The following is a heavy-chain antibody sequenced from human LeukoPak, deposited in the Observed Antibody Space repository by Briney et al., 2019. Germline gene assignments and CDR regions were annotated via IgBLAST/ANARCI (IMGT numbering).Heavy chain of an antibody. V-gene: IGHV1-69*06. CDR3: ATFVPYSDSDDFYIHAFHI. CDR1: GGTFSSYA. D-gene: IGHD3-22*01. Sequence: SVKVSCKASGGTFSSYAISWVRQAPGQGLEWMGGIIPIFGTANYAQKFQGRVTITADKSTSTAYMELSSLRSEDTAVYYCATFVPYSDSDDFYIHAFHIWGRGTMVTVSS. CDR2: IIPIFGTA. J-gene: IGHJ3*02.